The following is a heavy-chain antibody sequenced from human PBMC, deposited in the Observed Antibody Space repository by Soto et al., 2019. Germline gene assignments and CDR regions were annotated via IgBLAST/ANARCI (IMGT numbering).Heavy chain of an antibody. J-gene: IGHJ4*02. V-gene: IGHV3-23*01. CDR3: AKVPIVGATTFFYFDY. D-gene: IGHD1-26*01. CDR2: ISGSGGGT. Sequence: GSLRLSCAASGFTFSSYAMSLVRQAPGKGLECVSAISGSGGGTYYADSVKGRFTISRDNSKNTLYLQMNSLRAEDTAVYYCAKVPIVGATTFFYFDYWGQGTLVTVSS. CDR1: GFTFSSYA.